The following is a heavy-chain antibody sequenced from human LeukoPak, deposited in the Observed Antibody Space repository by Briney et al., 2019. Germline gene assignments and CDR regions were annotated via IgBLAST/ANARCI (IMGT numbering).Heavy chain of an antibody. CDR2: IIPFLDIA. V-gene: IGHV1-69*02. D-gene: IGHD2-2*02. CDR3: AAEGDIVVVPAAISRYNWFDP. Sequence: ASVKVSCKASRGTLSSYTISWVRQAAGRGLEWMGRIIPFLDIAHYAQKFQGRVTITADKSTSTAYMELSSLRSEDTAVYYCAAEGDIVVVPAAISRYNWFDPWGQGTLVTVSS. J-gene: IGHJ5*02. CDR1: RGTLSSYT.